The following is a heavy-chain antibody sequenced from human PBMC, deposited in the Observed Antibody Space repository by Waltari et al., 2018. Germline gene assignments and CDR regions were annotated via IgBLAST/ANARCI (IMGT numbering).Heavy chain of an antibody. Sequence: QVQLQQWGAGLLKPSETLSLTCAVYGGSFSGYYWRWIGQPPGKGREWIGEINHSGSTNYNPSLKSRVTISVDTSKNQFSLKLSSVTAADTAVYYCARERAARPRGSGAFDIWGQGTMVTVSS. CDR3: ARERAARPRGSGAFDI. V-gene: IGHV4-34*01. CDR2: INHSGST. J-gene: IGHJ3*02. CDR1: GGSFSGYY. D-gene: IGHD6-6*01.